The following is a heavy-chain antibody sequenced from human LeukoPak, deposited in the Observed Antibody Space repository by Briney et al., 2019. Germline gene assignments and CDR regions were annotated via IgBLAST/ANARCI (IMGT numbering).Heavy chain of an antibody. CDR1: GFTFSNYW. CDR2: IKPDGSEK. J-gene: IGHJ4*02. CDR3: ARAYYGDFV. Sequence: GGSLRLSCAASGFTFSNYWMSWVRQAPGKGLEWVALIKPDGSEKFFVPSVKGRFTISRDNAKNSLYLQMNSLRAEDTAVYYCARAYYGDFVWGQGALVTVSS. V-gene: IGHV3-7*04. D-gene: IGHD4-17*01.